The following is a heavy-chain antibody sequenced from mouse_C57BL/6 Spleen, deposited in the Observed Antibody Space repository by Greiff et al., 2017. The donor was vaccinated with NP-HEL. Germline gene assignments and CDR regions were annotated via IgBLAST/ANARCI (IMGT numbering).Heavy chain of an antibody. CDR1: GFTFSSYG. J-gene: IGHJ2*01. CDR2: ISSGGSYT. Sequence: EVQLVESGGDLVKPGGSLKLSCAASGFTFSSYGMSWVRQTPDKRLEWVATISSGGSYTYYPDSVKGRFTISRDNAKNTLYLQMSSLKSEDTAMYYCARLFITTVVAFDYWGQGTTLTVSS. V-gene: IGHV5-6*01. D-gene: IGHD1-1*01. CDR3: ARLFITTVVAFDY.